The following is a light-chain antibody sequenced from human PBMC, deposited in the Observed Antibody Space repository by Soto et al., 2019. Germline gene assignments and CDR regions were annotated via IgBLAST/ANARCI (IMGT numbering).Light chain of an antibody. V-gene: IGLV2-14*01. Sequence: QSALTQPASVSGSPGQSITISCTGTISDVGTYNYVSWYQQHPGRAPKLLIYEVSNRPSGVSNRFSGSRSGNTASLTISGLQAEDEADYYCSSYTDSSNYVFGTGTKVTVL. CDR1: ISDVGTYNY. CDR3: SSYTDSSNYV. CDR2: EVS. J-gene: IGLJ1*01.